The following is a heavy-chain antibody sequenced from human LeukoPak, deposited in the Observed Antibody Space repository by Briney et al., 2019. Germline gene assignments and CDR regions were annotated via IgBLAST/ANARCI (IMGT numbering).Heavy chain of an antibody. CDR3: ATPRVWYSGGKTSGSRFDY. Sequence: GASVKVSCKVSGYILSELSIHWVRQTPEKGLEWMGGFDAEEGETIYAQKFQGRVTLTEDTSTETAYMELSSLTSEHTAVYYCATPRVWYSGGKTSGSRFDYWGQGTLVTVSS. J-gene: IGHJ4*02. D-gene: IGHD1-26*01. CDR2: FDAEEGET. V-gene: IGHV1-24*01. CDR1: GYILSELS.